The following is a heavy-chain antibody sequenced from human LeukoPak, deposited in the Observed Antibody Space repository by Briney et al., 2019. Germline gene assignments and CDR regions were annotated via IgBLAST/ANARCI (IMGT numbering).Heavy chain of an antibody. J-gene: IGHJ6*02. CDR2: MNPNSGNT. CDR1: GYTFTGYY. V-gene: IGHV1-8*02. CDR3: ARDYDSSGYFNAYYYYGMDV. Sequence: ASVKVSCKASGYTFTGYYMHWVRQATGQGLEWMGWMNPNSGNTGYAQKFQGRVTMTRYTSISTAYMELSSLRSEDTAVYYCARDYDSSGYFNAYYYYGMDVWGQGTTVTVSS. D-gene: IGHD3-22*01.